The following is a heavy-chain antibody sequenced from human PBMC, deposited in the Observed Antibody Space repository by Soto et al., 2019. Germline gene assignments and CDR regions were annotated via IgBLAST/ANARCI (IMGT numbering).Heavy chain of an antibody. CDR2: IYYSGST. D-gene: IGHD1-1*01. Sequence: QVQLQESGPGLVKPSQTLSLTCTVSGGSISSGGYYWSWIRQHPGKGLEWIGYIYYSGSTYYNPSLKSRVTIAADTSKNQFSMKLSSVPAADTAVYYCARWPQLEPRFDYWGQGTLVTVSS. CDR1: GGSISSGGYY. CDR3: ARWPQLEPRFDY. V-gene: IGHV4-31*03. J-gene: IGHJ4*02.